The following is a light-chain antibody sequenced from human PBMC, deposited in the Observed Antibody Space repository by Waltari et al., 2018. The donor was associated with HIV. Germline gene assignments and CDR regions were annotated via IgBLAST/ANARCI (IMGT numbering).Light chain of an antibody. CDR2: YDD. Sequence: QSVLTQPPSVSEAPRQRVTIPCSGSSSNIGNNAVNWYQQLPGKAPKLLIYYDDLLPSGVSDRFSGSKSGTSASLAISGLQSEDEADYYCAAWDDSLNGLSFGGGTKLTVL. CDR1: SSNIGNNA. V-gene: IGLV1-36*01. J-gene: IGLJ2*01. CDR3: AAWDDSLNGLS.